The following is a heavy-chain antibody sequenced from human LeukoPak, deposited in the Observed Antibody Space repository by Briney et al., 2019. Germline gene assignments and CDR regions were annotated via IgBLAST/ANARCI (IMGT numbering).Heavy chain of an antibody. CDR1: DGSISSYY. D-gene: IGHD6-19*01. Sequence: PSETLSLTCTVSDGSISSYYWSWIRQPPGKGLEWIGYTYYSGSTNYNPSLKSRVTISVDTSKNQFSLKLSSVTAAGTAVYYCARSSPHGSGWSSYYFDYWGQGTLVTVSS. CDR2: TYYSGST. V-gene: IGHV4-59*08. J-gene: IGHJ4*02. CDR3: ARSSPHGSGWSSYYFDY.